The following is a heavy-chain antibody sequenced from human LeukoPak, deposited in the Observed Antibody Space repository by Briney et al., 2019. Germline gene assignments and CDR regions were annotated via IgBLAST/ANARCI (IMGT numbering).Heavy chain of an antibody. CDR3: ASRSDDNGLYYFDY. CDR1: GGSISRSSYY. V-gene: IGHV4-39*01. D-gene: IGHD2-8*01. J-gene: IGHJ4*02. CDR2: IYHSGST. Sequence: SETLSLTGTVSGGSISRSSYYWGWIRQPPGKGLEWSGGIYHSGSTYYNPSLKSRVTISVDTSKNQFFLKLSSVTAADTAVYYCASRSDDNGLYYFDYWGQGTLVTVSS.